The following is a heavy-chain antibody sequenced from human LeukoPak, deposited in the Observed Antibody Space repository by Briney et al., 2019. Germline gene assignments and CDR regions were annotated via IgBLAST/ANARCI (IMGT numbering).Heavy chain of an antibody. V-gene: IGHV1-2*02. Sequence: ASVKVSCKSSGYTFTAYYLSLVRQAPGQGHEWMGWINPKSGATSYAQKFQERVIMTRDTSISTAYVGLSTLTSDDTAVYYCTGVDWIWNYSDYWGQGTLVTVSS. CDR3: TGVDWIWNYSDY. CDR1: GYTFTAYY. D-gene: IGHD3/OR15-3a*01. J-gene: IGHJ4*02. CDR2: INPKSGAT.